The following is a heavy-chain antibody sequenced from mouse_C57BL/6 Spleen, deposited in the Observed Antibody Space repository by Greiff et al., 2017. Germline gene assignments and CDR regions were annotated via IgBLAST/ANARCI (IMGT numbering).Heavy chain of an antibody. Sequence: EVQRVESGEGLVKPGGSLKLSCAASGFTFSSYAMSWVRQTPEKRLEWVAYISSGGDYIYYADTVKGRFTISRDNARNTLYLQMSSLKSEDTAMYYCTRDLGRPWYFDVWGTGTTVTVSS. CDR1: GFTFSSYA. CDR3: TRDLGRPWYFDV. J-gene: IGHJ1*03. V-gene: IGHV5-9-1*02. D-gene: IGHD4-1*01. CDR2: ISSGGDYI.